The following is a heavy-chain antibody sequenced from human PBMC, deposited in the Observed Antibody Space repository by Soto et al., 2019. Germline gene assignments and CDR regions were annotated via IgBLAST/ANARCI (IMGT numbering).Heavy chain of an antibody. V-gene: IGHV4-38-2*02. CDR3: ARDWGTGFYQLDS. CDR1: GYSISAGFN. J-gene: IGHJ4*02. Sequence: SETLSLTFAVSGYSISAGFNWSWIRQTPGKGLEWIGIIYHSGRTYYNLSLKSRVTISSDSSKNQISLKLSSVTAADPALHYPARDWGTGFYQLDSWRQGTLVTVSS. D-gene: IGHD2-2*01. CDR2: IYHSGRT.